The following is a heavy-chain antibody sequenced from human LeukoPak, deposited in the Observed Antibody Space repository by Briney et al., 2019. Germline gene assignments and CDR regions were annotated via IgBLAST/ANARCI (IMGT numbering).Heavy chain of an antibody. D-gene: IGHD3-9*01. Sequence: ASVKVSCKASGYTFTGYYMHWVRQAPGQGLEWMGWINPNSGGTNYAQKVQGRVTMTRDTSISTAYMELSRLRSDDTAVYYCATTGVLRYFDWLLISDAFDIWGQGTMVTVSS. CDR2: INPNSGGT. CDR3: ATTGVLRYFDWLLISDAFDI. CDR1: GYTFTGYY. J-gene: IGHJ3*02. V-gene: IGHV1-2*02.